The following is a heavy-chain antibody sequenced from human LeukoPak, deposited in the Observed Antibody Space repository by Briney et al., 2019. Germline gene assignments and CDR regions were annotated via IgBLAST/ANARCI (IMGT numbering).Heavy chain of an antibody. CDR1: GFTFGNYA. J-gene: IGHJ4*02. V-gene: IGHV3-49*03. CDR3: ARANSFDSSGYYFDY. D-gene: IGHD3-22*01. CDR2: IRSKTYRGTT. Sequence: GGSLRLSCTASGFTFGNYALSWFRQAPGKGLEWVAFIRSKTYRGTTEYAASVKGRFTISRDDSKSIAYLQMNSLKAEDTAVYYCARANSFDSSGYYFDYWGQGTLVTVSS.